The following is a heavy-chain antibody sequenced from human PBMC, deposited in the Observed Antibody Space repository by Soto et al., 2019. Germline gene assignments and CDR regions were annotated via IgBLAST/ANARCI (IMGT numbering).Heavy chain of an antibody. D-gene: IGHD4-17*01. CDR2: IDWDDDK. CDR3: ARIPHMTTVNTGYYGMDV. Sequence: SGPTLVNPTQTLTLTCTFSGFSLSTSGMCVSWIRQPPGKALEWLALIDWDDDKYYSTSLKTRLTISKDTSKNQVVLTMTNMDPVDTATYYCARIPHMTTVNTGYYGMDVWGQGTTVTVSS. CDR1: GFSLSTSGMC. J-gene: IGHJ6*02. V-gene: IGHV2-70*01.